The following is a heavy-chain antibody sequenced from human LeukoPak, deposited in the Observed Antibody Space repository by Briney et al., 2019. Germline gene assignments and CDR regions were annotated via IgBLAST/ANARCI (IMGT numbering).Heavy chain of an antibody. CDR3: AKGFLGAGMDV. CDR2: ITYDGSNK. J-gene: IGHJ6*02. V-gene: IGHV3-30*18. CDR1: GFTFSSYG. D-gene: IGHD3-3*01. Sequence: GRSLRLSCAASGFTFSSYGMHGVREARGKGLEWVAVITYDGSNKYYADSVKGRFTISRDNSKNTLYLQMNSLRAEDRAVYYCAKGFLGAGMDVWGQGTTVTVSS.